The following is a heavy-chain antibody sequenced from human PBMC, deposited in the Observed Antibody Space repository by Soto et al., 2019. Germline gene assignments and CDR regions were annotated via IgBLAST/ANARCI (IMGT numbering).Heavy chain of an antibody. V-gene: IGHV1-3*01. CDR2: INAGNGNT. D-gene: IGHD6-13*01. CDR1: GYAFTSYA. Sequence: GASVKVSCKASGYAFTSYAMHWVRQAPGQRLEWMGWINAGNGNTKYSQKFQGRVTITRDTSASTAYMELSSLRSEDTAVYYCARTQQQLVRFWFDPWGQGTLVTVSS. J-gene: IGHJ5*02. CDR3: ARTQQQLVRFWFDP.